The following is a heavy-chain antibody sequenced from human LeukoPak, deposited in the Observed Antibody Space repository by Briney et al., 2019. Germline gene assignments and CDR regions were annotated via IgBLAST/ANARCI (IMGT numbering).Heavy chain of an antibody. CDR3: ARDAYGSEPFDY. V-gene: IGHV1-18*01. Sequence: ASVTVSCKASGGTFSSYAISWVRQAPGQGLEWMGWISAYNGNTNYAQKLQGRVTMTTDTSTSTAYMELRSLRSDDTAVYYCARDAYGSEPFDYWGQGTLVTVSS. CDR2: ISAYNGNT. J-gene: IGHJ4*02. D-gene: IGHD3-10*01. CDR1: GGTFSSYA.